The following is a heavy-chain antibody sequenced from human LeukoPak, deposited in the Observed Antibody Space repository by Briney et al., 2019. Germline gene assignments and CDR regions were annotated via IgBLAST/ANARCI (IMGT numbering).Heavy chain of an antibody. CDR1: GGSISSYY. Sequence: KPSETLSLTCTVSGGSISSYYWSWIRQPPGKGLEWIGYIYYSGSTNCNPSVKSRVAMSVDTSKKQFSLKLSSLTAADTAVYYCARGGTAVIAPYAFDIWGQGTMVTVSS. CDR3: ARGGTAVIAPYAFDI. V-gene: IGHV4-59*01. D-gene: IGHD4-23*01. J-gene: IGHJ3*02. CDR2: IYYSGST.